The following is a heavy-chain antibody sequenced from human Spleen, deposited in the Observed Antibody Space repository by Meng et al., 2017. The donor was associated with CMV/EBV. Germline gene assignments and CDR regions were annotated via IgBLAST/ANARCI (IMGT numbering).Heavy chain of an antibody. CDR2: IDPAASEA. CDR1: GFPFSYYW. Sequence: GESLKISCAASGFPFSYYWMTWVRQAPGKGLEWVANIDPAASEANYVDSVRGRFTVSRDNANNLLHLQMNSLRAEDTAVYYCARDAFWSGYSLDIQHWGQGTMVTVSS. CDR3: ARDAFWSGYSLDIQH. D-gene: IGHD3-3*01. J-gene: IGHJ1*01. V-gene: IGHV3-7*01.